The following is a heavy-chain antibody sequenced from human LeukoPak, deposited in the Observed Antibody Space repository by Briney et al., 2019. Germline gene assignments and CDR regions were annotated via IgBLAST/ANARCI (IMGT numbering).Heavy chain of an antibody. V-gene: IGHV3-74*01. D-gene: IGHD6-6*01. CDR1: AFTFSSYW. CDR3: AREGGSSSVDVDY. J-gene: IGHJ4*02. CDR2: INSDGSST. Sequence: GGSLRLSWAASAFTFSSYWMHWVRQAPGKGLVWVSRINSDGSSTSYADSVKGRFTISRDNAENTLYLQMNSLRAEDTAVYYCAREGGSSSVDVDYWGQGTLVTVSS.